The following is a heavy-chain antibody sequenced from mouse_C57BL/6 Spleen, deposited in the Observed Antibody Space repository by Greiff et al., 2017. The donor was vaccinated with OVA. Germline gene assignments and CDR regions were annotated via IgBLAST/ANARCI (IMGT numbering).Heavy chain of an antibody. D-gene: IGHD2-3*01. CDR3: ARRRDGSFDY. CDR2: IYPRSGNT. Sequence: QVQLQQSGAELARPGASVKLSCKASGYTFTSYGISWVKQRTGQGLEWIGEIYPRSGNTYYNEKFKGKATLTADKSSSTAYMELRSLTSEDSAVYFCARRRDGSFDYWGQGTTLTVSS. V-gene: IGHV1-81*01. J-gene: IGHJ2*01. CDR1: GYTFTSYG.